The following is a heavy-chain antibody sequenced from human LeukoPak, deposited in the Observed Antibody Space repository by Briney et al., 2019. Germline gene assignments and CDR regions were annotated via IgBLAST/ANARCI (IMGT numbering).Heavy chain of an antibody. CDR3: ARARAAAGVFDY. V-gene: IGHV1-46*01. D-gene: IGHD6-13*01. Sequence: ASVKVSCKASGYTFTGYYMHWVRQAPGQGLEGMGIINPSGGSTSYAQKFQGRVTMTRDTSTSTVYMELSSLRSEDTAVYYCARARAAAGVFDYWGQGTLVTVSS. CDR1: GYTFTGYY. CDR2: INPSGGST. J-gene: IGHJ4*02.